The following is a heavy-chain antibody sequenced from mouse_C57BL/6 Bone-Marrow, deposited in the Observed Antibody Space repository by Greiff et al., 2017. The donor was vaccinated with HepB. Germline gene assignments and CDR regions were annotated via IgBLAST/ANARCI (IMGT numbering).Heavy chain of an antibody. J-gene: IGHJ2*01. CDR2: IYPGSGST. CDR1: GYTFTSYW. D-gene: IGHD1-1*01. CDR3: ARRYYGSSYGYFDY. V-gene: IGHV1-55*01. Sequence: QVQLQQPGAELVKPGASVKMSCKASGYTFTSYWITWVKQRPGQGLEWIGVIYPGSGSTNYTEKFKSKATMTVDTSSSTAYMQLSSLTSEDSAVYYCARRYYGSSYGYFDYWGQGTTLTVSS.